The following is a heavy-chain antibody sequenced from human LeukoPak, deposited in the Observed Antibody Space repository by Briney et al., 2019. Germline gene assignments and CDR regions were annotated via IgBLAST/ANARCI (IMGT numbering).Heavy chain of an antibody. CDR3: VKDTSYSGYDYFDY. D-gene: IGHD5-12*01. J-gene: IGHJ4*02. V-gene: IGHV3-64D*06. CDR1: GFTFSSYA. Sequence: PGGSLRLSCSASGFTFSSYAMHWVRQAPGKGLEYVSAISSNGGSTYYADSVKGRFTISRANSKDTVYLQMSSLRGGDTAVYYCVKDTSYSGYDYFDYWGQGTLVTVSS. CDR2: ISSNGGST.